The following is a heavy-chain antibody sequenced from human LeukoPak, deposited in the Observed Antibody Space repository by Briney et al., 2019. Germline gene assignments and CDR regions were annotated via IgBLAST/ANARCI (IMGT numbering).Heavy chain of an antibody. Sequence: GGSLRLSCAASGFTFSSYAMSWVRQAPGKGLEWVAVISYDGSNKYYADSVKGRFTISRDNSKNTLYLQMNSLRAEDTAVYYCARGGRLWRYYGSGSHFDYWGQGTLVTVSS. V-gene: IGHV3-30*04. CDR1: GFTFSSYA. J-gene: IGHJ4*02. D-gene: IGHD3-10*01. CDR2: ISYDGSNK. CDR3: ARGGRLWRYYGSGSHFDY.